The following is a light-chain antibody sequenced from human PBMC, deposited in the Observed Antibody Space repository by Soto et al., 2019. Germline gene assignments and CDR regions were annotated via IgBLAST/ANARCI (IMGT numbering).Light chain of an antibody. CDR1: SSNIGAPYD. CDR3: GSWDSSLSAYV. V-gene: IGLV1-40*01. CDR2: GGN. Sequence: QSVLTQPPSVSGAPGQTVTISCTGSSSNIGAPYDVHWYQHLPGTAPKLLIYGGNNRPSGVPDRFSGSRSGTSATLGITGFQTGDEADYYCGSWDSSLSAYVFGTGTKVTVL. J-gene: IGLJ1*01.